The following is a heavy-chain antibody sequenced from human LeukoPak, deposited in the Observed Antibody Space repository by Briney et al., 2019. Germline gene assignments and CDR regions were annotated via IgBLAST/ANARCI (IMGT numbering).Heavy chain of an antibody. CDR2: IRYDGNNK. V-gene: IGHV3-30*02. CDR1: GFTFSNYG. CDR3: VKDNPLDY. Sequence: GGSLRLSCGASGFTFSNYGMLWVRQAPGKGLDWVAFIRYDGNNKLYADSVKGRFTISRDNSKNTLYLHINSLRAEDTAVYYCVKDNPLDYWGQGTLVVVSS. J-gene: IGHJ4*02.